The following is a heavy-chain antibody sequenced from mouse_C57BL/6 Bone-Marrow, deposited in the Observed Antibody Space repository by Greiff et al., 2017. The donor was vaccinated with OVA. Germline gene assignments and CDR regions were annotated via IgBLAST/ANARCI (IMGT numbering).Heavy chain of an antibody. D-gene: IGHD2-4*01. J-gene: IGHJ3*01. CDR1: GYTFTSYW. Sequence: QVQLQQPGAELVRPGTSVKLSCKASGYTFTSYWMHWVKQRPGQGLEWIGVIDPSDSYTNYNQKFKGKATLTVDTSSSTAYMQLSSLTSEDSAVYYCARPYDYDGAWFAYWGQGTLVTVSA. CDR3: ARPYDYDGAWFAY. V-gene: IGHV1-59*01. CDR2: IDPSDSYT.